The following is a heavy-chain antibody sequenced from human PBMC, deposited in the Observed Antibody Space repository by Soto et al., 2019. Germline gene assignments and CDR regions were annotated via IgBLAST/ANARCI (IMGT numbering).Heavy chain of an antibody. D-gene: IGHD4-17*01. J-gene: IGHJ4*02. CDR3: ARASYGDSVDY. CDR1: GGSISSGDYY. V-gene: IGHV4-30-4*01. CDR2: IYYSGST. Sequence: TSETLSLTXTVSGGSISSGDYYWSWIRQPPGKGLEWIGYIYYSGSTYYNPSLKSRVTISVDTSKNQFSLKLSSVTAADTAVYYCARASYGDSVDYWGQGTLVTVSS.